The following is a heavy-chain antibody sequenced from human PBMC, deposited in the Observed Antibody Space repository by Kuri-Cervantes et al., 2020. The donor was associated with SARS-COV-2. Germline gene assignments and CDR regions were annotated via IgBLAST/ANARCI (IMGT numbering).Heavy chain of an antibody. J-gene: IGHJ6*02. CDR2: ISYDGSNK. Sequence: GESLKTPCAASGFTLRSHAMHWVRPAPGKGLEWGAVISYDGSNKYYADSVKGRFTISRDNSKNTLYLQMNSLRAEDTAVYYCGRDYTPYYVFWSGYVYYYGMDVRGQGTTVTVSS. D-gene: IGHD3-3*01. CDR1: GFTLRSHA. CDR3: GRDYTPYYVFWSGYVYYYGMDV. V-gene: IGHV3-30-3*01.